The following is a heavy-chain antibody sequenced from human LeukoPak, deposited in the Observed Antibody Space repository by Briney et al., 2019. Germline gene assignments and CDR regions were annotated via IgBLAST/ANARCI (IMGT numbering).Heavy chain of an antibody. CDR3: ALTGLTRSGGDY. Sequence: SGPTLVKPTQTLTLTCTFSGFSLSTSGVGVGWIRQPPGKALEWLALIYWDVDKRYSPSLKSRLTITKDTSKNQVVLTMTNMDPVDTATYYCALTGLTRSGGDYWGQGTLVTVSS. D-gene: IGHD6-19*01. CDR1: GFSLSTSGVG. CDR2: IYWDVDK. J-gene: IGHJ4*02. V-gene: IGHV2-5*02.